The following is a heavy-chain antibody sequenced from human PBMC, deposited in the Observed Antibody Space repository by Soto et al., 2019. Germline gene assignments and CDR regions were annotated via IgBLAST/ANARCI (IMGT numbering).Heavy chain of an antibody. J-gene: IGHJ3*01. V-gene: IGHV3-23*01. Sequence: EVQLLVSGGDLVQPGGSLRLTCAASGFTFPNYVMRWARQAPGKGLQWVSTITGSGDATYYADSVRGRFTISRDNSKSTLYMDMSSLRAEDTADYCWAKRQLSGGPFHTWGKGTMVTVSS. CDR1: GFTFPNYV. CDR3: AKRQLSGGPFHT. D-gene: IGHD1-1*01. CDR2: ITGSGDAT.